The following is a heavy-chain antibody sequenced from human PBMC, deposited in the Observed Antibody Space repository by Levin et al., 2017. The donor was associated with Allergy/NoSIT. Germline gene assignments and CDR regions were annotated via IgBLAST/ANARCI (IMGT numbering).Heavy chain of an antibody. Sequence: KPSETLSLTCKVSGGSISSGSYYWSWIRQPAAKGLEWIGRIYSSGSANYNPSLKSRVTISVDTSKNQFSLKLSSVTAADTAVYYCARAEVGSEHWGQGTLVTVSS. D-gene: IGHD3-10*01. V-gene: IGHV4-61*02. CDR2: IYSSGSA. CDR1: GGSISSGSYY. CDR3: ARAEVGSEH. J-gene: IGHJ4*02.